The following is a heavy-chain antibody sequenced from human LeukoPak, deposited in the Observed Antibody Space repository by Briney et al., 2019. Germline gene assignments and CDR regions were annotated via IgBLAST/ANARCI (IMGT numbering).Heavy chain of an antibody. J-gene: IGHJ4*02. D-gene: IGHD6-19*01. V-gene: IGHV3-30*02. Sequence: QPGGSLRLSCAASGFTFSSYGMRGVRQAPGKGLEWVAFIRYDGSNKYYADSVKGRFTISRDNSKNTLYLQMNSLRAEDTAVYYCAKDLSRTAVAGHDYWGQGTLVTVSS. CDR2: IRYDGSNK. CDR3: AKDLSRTAVAGHDY. CDR1: GFTFSSYG.